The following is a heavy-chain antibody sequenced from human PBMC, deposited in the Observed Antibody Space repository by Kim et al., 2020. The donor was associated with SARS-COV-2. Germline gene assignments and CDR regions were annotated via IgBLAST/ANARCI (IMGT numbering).Heavy chain of an antibody. D-gene: IGHD3-10*01. Sequence: GGSLRLSCAASGFTVSSNYMSWVRQAPGKGLEWVSVIYSGGSTYYADSVKGRFTISRDNSKNTLYLQMNSLRAEDTAVYYCARYFRSVHFDYWGQGTLVTVSS. J-gene: IGHJ4*02. CDR2: IYSGGST. CDR1: GFTVSSNY. V-gene: IGHV3-53*01. CDR3: ARYFRSVHFDY.